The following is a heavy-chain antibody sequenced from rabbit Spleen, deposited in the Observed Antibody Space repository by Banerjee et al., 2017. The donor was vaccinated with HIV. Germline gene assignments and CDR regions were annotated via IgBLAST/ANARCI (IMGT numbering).Heavy chain of an antibody. V-gene: IGHV1S40*01. CDR1: GFSFSSSDY. J-gene: IGHJ4*01. Sequence: QSLEESGGDLVKPGASLTLTCTASGFSFSSSDYMCWVRQAPGKGLEWISCIAGSGSGFTYSATWAKGRFTMSRTSSTTVTLQMTSLTAADTATYFCARDLTSVIGWNFNLWGPGTLVTVS. CDR2: IAGSGSGFT. CDR3: ARDLTSVIGWNFNL. D-gene: IGHD2-1*01.